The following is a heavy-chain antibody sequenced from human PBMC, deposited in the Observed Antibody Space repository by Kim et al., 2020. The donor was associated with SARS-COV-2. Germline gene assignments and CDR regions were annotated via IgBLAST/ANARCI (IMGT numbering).Heavy chain of an antibody. CDR1: GFTFTNYN. CDR3: ARDSISYYGMDV. Sequence: GGSLRLSCVASGFTFTNYNMNWVRQAPGKGLEWVSYISGSSGTVHYADSVKGRFTVSRDNVKISLLLQVNTLGDEDTAVYYCARDSISYYGMDVWGQGTT. CDR2: ISGSSGTV. J-gene: IGHJ6*02. V-gene: IGHV3-48*02.